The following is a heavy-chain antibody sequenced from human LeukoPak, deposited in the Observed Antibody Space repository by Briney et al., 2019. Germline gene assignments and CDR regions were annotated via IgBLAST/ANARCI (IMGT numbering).Heavy chain of an antibody. Sequence: PGGSLRLSCAASGFTFSSYGMHWVRQAPGKGLEWVAVISYDGSNKYYADSVKGRFTIARDNSKNTLYLQMNSLRAEDTAVYYCAKDSSPSNWFDPWGQGTLVTVSS. J-gene: IGHJ5*02. CDR2: ISYDGSNK. CDR3: AKDSSPSNWFDP. D-gene: IGHD2-2*01. CDR1: GFTFSSYG. V-gene: IGHV3-30*18.